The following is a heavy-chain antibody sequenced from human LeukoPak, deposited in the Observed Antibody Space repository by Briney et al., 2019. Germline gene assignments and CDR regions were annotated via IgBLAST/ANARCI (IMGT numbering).Heavy chain of an antibody. Sequence: PGRSLRLSCAASGFTFNRYALHWVRKAPGKALEWVAVISYDGSNKYYADSVKGQFTISRDNSKNTLYLQMNSLRPEDTAVYYCASRITMIVVPPDYWGQGTLVTVSS. CDR3: ASRITMIVVPPDY. D-gene: IGHD3-22*01. V-gene: IGHV3-30*04. CDR2: ISYDGSNK. CDR1: GFTFNRYA. J-gene: IGHJ4*02.